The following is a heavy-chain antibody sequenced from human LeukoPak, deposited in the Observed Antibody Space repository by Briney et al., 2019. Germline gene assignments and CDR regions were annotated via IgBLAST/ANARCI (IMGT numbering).Heavy chain of an antibody. J-gene: IGHJ6*03. CDR2: MNPNSGNT. CDR1: GYTFTSYD. Sequence: GASVKVSCKASGYTFTSYDINWVRQATGQGLEWMGWMNPNSGNTGYAQKFQGRVTITRNTSISTAYMELSSLRSEDTAVYYCARVRSSRPYYYYYMDVWGKGTTVTVSS. V-gene: IGHV1-8*03. D-gene: IGHD6-6*01. CDR3: ARVRSSRPYYYYYMDV.